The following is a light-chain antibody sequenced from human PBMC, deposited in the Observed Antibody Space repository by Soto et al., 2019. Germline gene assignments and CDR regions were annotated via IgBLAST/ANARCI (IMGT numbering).Light chain of an antibody. CDR1: QSVSSN. Sequence: EIVMTQSPATLSVSPGERATLSCRASQSVSSNFAWYQQRPGQAPRLLIYDASTRATGIPARFSGSGSGTEFTLTISSLQSEDLAVYYCHHCHNWPMTFGQGTRLEIK. CDR3: HHCHNWPMT. CDR2: DAS. V-gene: IGKV3-15*01. J-gene: IGKJ5*01.